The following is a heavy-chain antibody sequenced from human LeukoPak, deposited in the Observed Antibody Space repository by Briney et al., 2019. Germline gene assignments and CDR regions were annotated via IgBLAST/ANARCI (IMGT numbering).Heavy chain of an antibody. CDR1: GDSVSSKNGA. V-gene: IGHV6-1*01. CDR3: ARDFGTTGWHTFDY. CDR2: TYYRSKWYN. Sequence: SQTLSLSCVVSGDSVSSKNGAWNWIRQSPSRGLEWLGRTYYRSKWYNDYAESMEGRMTISQDTSKNQYSLHLNSVTPDDTAVYYCARDFGTTGWHTFDYWGQGTLVTVSS. D-gene: IGHD6-19*01. J-gene: IGHJ4*02.